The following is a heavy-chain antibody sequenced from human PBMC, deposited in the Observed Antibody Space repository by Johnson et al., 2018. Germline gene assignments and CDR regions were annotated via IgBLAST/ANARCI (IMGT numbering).Heavy chain of an antibody. CDR1: GFTFSNAW. CDR2: IKTKTDGGTT. V-gene: IGHV3-15*01. CDR3: TTVSRTTVGPL. D-gene: IGHD4-17*01. J-gene: IGHJ3*01. Sequence: EVQLVESGGGLVKPGGSLRLSCAASGFTFSNAWMNWVRQAPGKGLEWVGLIKTKTDGGTTDYVAPVKGRFSISRDDSKNTVYLQMNSLKTEDTAVYYCTTVSRTTVGPLWGQGTMVT.